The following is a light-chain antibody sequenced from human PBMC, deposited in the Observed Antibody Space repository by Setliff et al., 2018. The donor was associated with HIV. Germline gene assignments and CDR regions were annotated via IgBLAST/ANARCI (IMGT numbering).Light chain of an antibody. CDR1: SASVSSGYY. V-gene: IGLV8-61*01. CDR3: VLYMGSGISV. J-gene: IGLJ2*01. CDR2: TTN. Sequence: QTVVTQEPSVAVSLGGTVTVTCGLTSASVSSGYYPSWYQQTPGHPPRTLIYTTNSRCAGVPDRFSGSILGDKAALTITGARADDEADYYCVLYMGSGISVFGGGTKVTVL.